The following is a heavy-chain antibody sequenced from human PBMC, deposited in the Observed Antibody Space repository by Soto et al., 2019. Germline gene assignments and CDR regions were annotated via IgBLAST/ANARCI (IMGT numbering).Heavy chain of an antibody. J-gene: IGHJ4*02. CDR1: GYTFTGYF. D-gene: IGHD3-22*01. Sequence: ASVKVSCKSSGYTFTGYFMHWVRQAPGQGLEWMGWINPNSGDTKYAQKFQGRVTMTRDMSISTAYMELRRLTSDDTAVYYCARVRTYYDSSGSLDYWGQGTLVTVSS. V-gene: IGHV1-2*02. CDR3: ARVRTYYDSSGSLDY. CDR2: INPNSGDT.